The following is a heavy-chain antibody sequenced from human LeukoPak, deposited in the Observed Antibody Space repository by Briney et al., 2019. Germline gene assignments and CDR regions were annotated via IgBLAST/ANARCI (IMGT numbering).Heavy chain of an antibody. Sequence: GRSLRLSCAAAGFTFSSYGMHWVRQAPGKGLECVANIKDDGSEKYHVDSVKGRFIISRDNAKNSLYLQMNSLRAEDTAVYYCARDQYMEESGTIKYWRQGTLVTVSS. J-gene: IGHJ4*02. CDR3: ARDQYMEESGTIKY. V-gene: IGHV3-7*01. CDR2: IKDDGSEK. CDR1: GFTFSSYG. D-gene: IGHD5-12*01.